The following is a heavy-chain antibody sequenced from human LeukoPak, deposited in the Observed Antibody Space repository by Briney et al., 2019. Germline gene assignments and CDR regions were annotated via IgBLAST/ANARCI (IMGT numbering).Heavy chain of an antibody. CDR2: IKSKTDDGTT. J-gene: IGHJ4*02. V-gene: IGHV3-15*01. CDR3: SRDSFD. Sequence: GGSLRLSCAASGFTFNNAWMRWVRQAPGKGLEWVGRIKSKTDDGTTEYAAPVKDRFSISRDDSKNTLYLQMNSLKAEDTAVYYCSRDSFDWGQGTLVTVSS. CDR1: GFTFNNAW. D-gene: IGHD2-15*01.